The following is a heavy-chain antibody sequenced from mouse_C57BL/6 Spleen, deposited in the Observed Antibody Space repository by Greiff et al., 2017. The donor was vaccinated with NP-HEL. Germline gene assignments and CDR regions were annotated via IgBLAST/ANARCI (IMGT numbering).Heavy chain of an antibody. V-gene: IGHV1-52*01. CDR1: GYTFTSYW. Sequence: QVQLQQPGAELVRPGSSVKLSCKASGYTFTSYWMHWVKQRPIQGLEWIGNIDPSDSETHYNQKFKDKATLTVDKSSSTAYMQLSSVTSEDSAVYYCAREGIYDGYWYFDVWGTGTTVTVSS. CDR3: AREGIYDGYWYFDV. J-gene: IGHJ1*03. CDR2: IDPSDSET. D-gene: IGHD2-3*01.